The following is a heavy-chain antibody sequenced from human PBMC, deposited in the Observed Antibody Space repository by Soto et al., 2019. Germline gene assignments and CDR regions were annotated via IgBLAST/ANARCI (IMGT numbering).Heavy chain of an antibody. Sequence: PGGSLRLSGAASGFTFSSYAMHWVRQAPGKGLEWVAVISYDGSNKYYADSVKGRFTISRDNSKNTLYLQMNSLRAEDTAVYYCARDMAKLAALNWFDPWGQGTLVTVSS. CDR3: ARDMAKLAALNWFDP. CDR2: ISYDGSNK. J-gene: IGHJ5*02. CDR1: GFTFSSYA. D-gene: IGHD3-3*02. V-gene: IGHV3-30-3*01.